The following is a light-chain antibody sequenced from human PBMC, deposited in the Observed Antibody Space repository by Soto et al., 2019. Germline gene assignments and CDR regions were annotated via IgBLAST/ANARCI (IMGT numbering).Light chain of an antibody. CDR2: GAS. CDR3: HQYDSLPPT. V-gene: IGKV3-15*01. CDR1: QSVSSN. J-gene: IGKJ5*01. Sequence: EIVMTQSPATLSVSPGERATLSCRASQSVSSNLAWYQQKPGQAPRLLIYGASTRATGIPARFSGSGSGTEFTLTISSLQSEDFATYYCHQYDSLPPTFGQGTRLEIK.